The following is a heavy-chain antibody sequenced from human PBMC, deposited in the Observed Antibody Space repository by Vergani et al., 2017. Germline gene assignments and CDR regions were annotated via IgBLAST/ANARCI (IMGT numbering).Heavy chain of an antibody. Sequence: EVQLVQSGAEVKKPGESLKISCKGSGYSFTRYWIGWVRQMPGKGLEWMGIIYPGDSDTRYSPSFQRQVTISADKAISTACLQWSSLKASDTAMYNWARSIAVAGTPRWFDPWGQGTLVTVSS. CDR1: GYSFTRYW. D-gene: IGHD6-19*01. J-gene: IGHJ5*02. CDR3: ARSIAVAGTPRWFDP. CDR2: IYPGDSDT. V-gene: IGHV5-51*01.